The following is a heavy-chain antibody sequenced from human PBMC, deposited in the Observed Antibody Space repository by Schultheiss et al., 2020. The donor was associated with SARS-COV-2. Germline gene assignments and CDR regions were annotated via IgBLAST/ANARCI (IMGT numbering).Heavy chain of an antibody. CDR1: GGSINNDNW. D-gene: IGHD1-26*01. Sequence: GSLRLSCAVSGGSINNDNWWFSWVRQPPGKGLEWLGEIHHAGSLHYNPSLNSRVTISMDKSKNQFSLSLSSVTAADTAVYYCARNVWGPKIDLWGQGTLVTVSS. CDR2: IHHAGSL. V-gene: IGHV4-4*02. J-gene: IGHJ5*02. CDR3: ARNVWGPKIDL.